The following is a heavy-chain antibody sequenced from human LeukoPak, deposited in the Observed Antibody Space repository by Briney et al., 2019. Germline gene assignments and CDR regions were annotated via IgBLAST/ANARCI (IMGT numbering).Heavy chain of an antibody. CDR1: GGSVSRGSYY. D-gene: IGHD3-10*01. CDR2: IYNSAST. V-gene: IGHV4-61*01. Sequence: SETLSLTCTVSGGSVSRGSYYWSWIRQPPGKGLEWIGYIYNSASTKYNPSLKSRVTMSVDTSKNQFSLKLSSVTAADTAVYYCARRGSGNYYSPRRDVVLGYWFDPWGQGTLVTVSS. CDR3: ARRGSGNYYSPRRDVVLGYWFDP. J-gene: IGHJ5*02.